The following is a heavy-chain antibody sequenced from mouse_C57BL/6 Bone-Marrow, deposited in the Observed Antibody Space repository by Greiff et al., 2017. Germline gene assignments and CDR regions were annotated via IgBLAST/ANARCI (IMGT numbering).Heavy chain of an antibody. J-gene: IGHJ3*01. CDR1: GFTFSSYA. CDR3: ARFGAPAWFAY. V-gene: IGHV5-4*03. CDR2: ISDGGSYT. D-gene: IGHD3-1*01. Sequence: DVMLVESGGGLVKPGGSLKLSCAASGFTFSSYAMSWVRQTPEKRLEWVATISDGGSYTYYPDNVKGRFTISRDNAKNNLYLQMSHLKYEDTAMYYCARFGAPAWFAYWGQGTLVTVSA.